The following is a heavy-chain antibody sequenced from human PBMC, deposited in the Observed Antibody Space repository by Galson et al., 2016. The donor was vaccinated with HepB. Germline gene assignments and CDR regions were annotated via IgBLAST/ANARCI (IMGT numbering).Heavy chain of an antibody. V-gene: IGHV1-3*01. CDR1: GYTFATFR. J-gene: IGHJ5*02. CDR2: INAANAHT. Sequence: SVKVSCKASGYTFATFRSHWLRQAPGQRLEWIWWINAANAHTEYSQRVKGRATITRDMSATTVYMEMRSLTTEDTAVYYCARGGIAAAQALRGWFDPWGQGTLLTVSS. CDR3: ARGGIAAAQALRGWFDP. D-gene: IGHD2-21*01.